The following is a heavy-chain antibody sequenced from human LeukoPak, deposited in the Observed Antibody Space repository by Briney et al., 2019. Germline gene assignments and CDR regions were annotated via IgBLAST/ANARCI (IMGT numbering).Heavy chain of an antibody. J-gene: IGHJ4*02. Sequence: TGGSLRLSCVVSGFTFSSYGMSWVRQAPGKGPEWVSAFSSGGVSTYYADSVKGRFTISRDNAKNSLYLQMNSLRAEDTAVYYCVRTYYDILTAYNPYFDYWGQGILVTVTS. CDR1: GFTFSSYG. D-gene: IGHD3-9*01. V-gene: IGHV3-23*01. CDR2: FSSGGVST. CDR3: VRTYYDILTAYNPYFDY.